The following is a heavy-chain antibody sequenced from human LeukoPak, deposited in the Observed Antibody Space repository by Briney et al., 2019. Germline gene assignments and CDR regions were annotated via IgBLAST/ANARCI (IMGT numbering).Heavy chain of an antibody. CDR1: GFIFSQYS. Sequence: GGSLRLSCAASGFIFSQYSMNWARQAPGKGLEWVASINHNGNVNYYVDSVKGRFTISRDNAKNSLYLQMSNLRAEDTAVYFCARGGGLDVWGQGATVTVSS. V-gene: IGHV3-7*03. CDR2: INHNGNVN. J-gene: IGHJ6*02. CDR3: ARGGGLDV. D-gene: IGHD3-16*01.